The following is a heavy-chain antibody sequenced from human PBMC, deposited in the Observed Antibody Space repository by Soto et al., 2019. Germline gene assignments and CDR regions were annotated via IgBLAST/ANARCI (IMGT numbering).Heavy chain of an antibody. V-gene: IGHV4-59*08. D-gene: IGHD1-26*01. CDR2: IYYTGST. CDR3: ARRGSHLDY. Sequence: QVQLQESGPGLVKPSETLSLTCTVSGGSTIGFYWSWIRQPPGKGLEWIGYIYYTGSTSYNPSLKSRVTISLDTSKHQFSLILRSVTAADAAVYYCARRGSHLDYWGQGALVTVSS. CDR1: GGSTIGFY. J-gene: IGHJ4*02.